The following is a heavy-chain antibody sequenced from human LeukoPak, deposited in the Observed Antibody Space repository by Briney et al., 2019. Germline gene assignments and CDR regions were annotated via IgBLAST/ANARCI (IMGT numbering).Heavy chain of an antibody. CDR3: ARRRGSSWYDWFDP. CDR1: GGSFSGYY. Sequence: SSETLSLTCAVYGGSFSGYYWSWIRQPPGKGLEWIGEINHSGSNNYNPSLKSRVTISVDTSKNQFSLKLSSVTAADTAVYYCARRRGSSWYDWFDPWGQGTLVTVSS. J-gene: IGHJ5*02. D-gene: IGHD6-13*01. V-gene: IGHV4-34*01. CDR2: INHSGSN.